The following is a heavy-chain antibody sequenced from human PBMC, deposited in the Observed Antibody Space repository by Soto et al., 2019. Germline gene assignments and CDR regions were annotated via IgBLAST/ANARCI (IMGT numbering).Heavy chain of an antibody. Sequence: QLQLQESGPGLVKPSETLSLTCSVSDDSINSDKYYWGWIRQPPGKGLEWIGSIYYRGNAYYNPSPQARSTNSLNKSKSQVSLKLNSGTAADSAVYFWSRLEGLATISYYFDFWGPGALVTVSS. D-gene: IGHD3-9*01. CDR2: IYYRGNA. CDR3: SRLEGLATISYYFDF. J-gene: IGHJ4*02. V-gene: IGHV4-39*01. CDR1: DDSINSDKYY.